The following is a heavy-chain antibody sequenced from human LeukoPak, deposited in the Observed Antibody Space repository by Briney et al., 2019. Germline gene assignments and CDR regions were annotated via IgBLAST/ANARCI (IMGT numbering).Heavy chain of an antibody. V-gene: IGHV3-21*01. CDR2: ISSSSYI. CDR1: GLTFSSHW. Sequence: PGGSLRLSCAASGLTFSSHWMHWVRQAPGKGLEWVSSISSSSYIYYADSVKGRFTISRDNAKNSLYLQMNSLRAEDTAVYYCANSRYSNYVDYWGQGTLVTVSS. CDR3: ANSRYSNYVDY. J-gene: IGHJ4*02. D-gene: IGHD4-11*01.